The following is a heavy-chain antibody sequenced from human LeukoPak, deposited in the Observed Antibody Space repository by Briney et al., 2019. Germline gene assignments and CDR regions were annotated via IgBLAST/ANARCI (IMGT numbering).Heavy chain of an antibody. V-gene: IGHV4-59*01. D-gene: IGHD7-27*01. Sequence: NPSETLSLTCTVSGGSITSYWSWIRQPPGKGLEWIGYIYYSGSTNYNPSLKSRVTISVDTSKNQFSLKLSSVTAADTAVYYCARDRELGILDYWGQGTLVTVSS. CDR2: IYYSGST. CDR1: GGSITSY. CDR3: ARDRELGILDY. J-gene: IGHJ4*02.